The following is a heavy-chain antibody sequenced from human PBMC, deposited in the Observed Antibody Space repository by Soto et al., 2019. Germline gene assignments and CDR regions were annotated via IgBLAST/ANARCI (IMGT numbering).Heavy chain of an antibody. CDR3: ARSFGELSDVDY. J-gene: IGHJ4*02. CDR2: IYYSGST. CDR1: GGSISSYY. D-gene: IGHD3-10*01. Sequence: LSLTCTVSGGSISSYYWSWIRQPPGKGLEWIGYIYYSGSTNYNPSLKSRVTISVDTSKNQFSLKLSSVTAADTAVYYCARSFGELSDVDYWGQGTLVTAPQ. V-gene: IGHV4-59*01.